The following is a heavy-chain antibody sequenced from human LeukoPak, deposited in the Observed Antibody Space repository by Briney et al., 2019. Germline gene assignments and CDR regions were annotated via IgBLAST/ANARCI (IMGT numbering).Heavy chain of an antibody. D-gene: IGHD3-9*01. CDR1: GFTFSSYA. V-gene: IGHV3-23*01. CDR3: ARAIGGIRYFDWYNWFDP. J-gene: IGHJ5*02. CDR2: ITYSGGNT. Sequence: GGSLRLSCAASGFTFSSYAMSWVRQAPGKGLEWVSTITYSGGNTYYADSVKGRFTISRDNAKNSLYLQMNSLRAEDTAVYYCARAIGGIRYFDWYNWFDPWGQGTLVTVSS.